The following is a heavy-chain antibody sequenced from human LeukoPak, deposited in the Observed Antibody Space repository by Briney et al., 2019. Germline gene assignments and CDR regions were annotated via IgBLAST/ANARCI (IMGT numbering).Heavy chain of an antibody. V-gene: IGHV3-23*01. D-gene: IGHD3-16*01. Sequence: GGSLRLSCAASGFTFSSYAMSWVRQAPGKGLEWVSAISGSGGSTYYADPVKGRFTISRDNSKNTLYLQMNSLRAEDTAVYYCASNTDGTMLLDYWGQGTLVTVSS. CDR1: GFTFSSYA. CDR2: ISGSGGST. CDR3: ASNTDGTMLLDY. J-gene: IGHJ4*02.